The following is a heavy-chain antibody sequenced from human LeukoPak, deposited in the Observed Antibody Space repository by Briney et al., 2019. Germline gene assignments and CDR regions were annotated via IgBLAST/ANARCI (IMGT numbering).Heavy chain of an antibody. CDR2: IWYDGSNK. Sequence: GGSLRLSCAASGFTFSSYGMHWVRQAPGKGLEWVAVIWYDGSNKYYADSVKGRFTISRDNSKNTLYLQMNSLRAEDTAVYYCARDRAYYYGSGINYWGQGTLVTVSS. V-gene: IGHV3-33*01. CDR1: GFTFSSYG. CDR3: ARDRAYYYGSGINY. D-gene: IGHD3-10*01. J-gene: IGHJ4*02.